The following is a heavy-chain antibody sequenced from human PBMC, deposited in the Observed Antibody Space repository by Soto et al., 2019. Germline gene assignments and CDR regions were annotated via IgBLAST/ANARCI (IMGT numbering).Heavy chain of an antibody. V-gene: IGHV3-49*03. CDR3: SGTYGDYDLDY. Sequence: GSLRLSCTASGFTFGDYAMSWFRQAPGKGLEWVGFIRSKAYGGTTEYAASVKGRFTISRDDSKSIAYLQMNSLKTEDTAVYYCSGTYGDYDLDYWGQGTLVTVSS. CDR1: GFTFGDYA. J-gene: IGHJ4*02. D-gene: IGHD4-17*01. CDR2: IRSKAYGGTT.